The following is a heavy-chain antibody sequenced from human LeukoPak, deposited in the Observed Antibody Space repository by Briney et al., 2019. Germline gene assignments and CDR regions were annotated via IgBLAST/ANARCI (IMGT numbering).Heavy chain of an antibody. Sequence: GGSLRLSCAASGFTFSSYAMSWVRQAPGKGLEWVSAISGSGGSTYYADSVKGRFTISRDNSKNTLYLQMNSLRAEDTAVYYCAKGGYCSGGSCYAVGPTDLYFDCWGQGTLVTVSS. CDR3: AKGGYCSGGSCYAVGPTDLYFDC. CDR1: GFTFSSYA. J-gene: IGHJ4*02. CDR2: ISGSGGST. D-gene: IGHD2-15*01. V-gene: IGHV3-23*01.